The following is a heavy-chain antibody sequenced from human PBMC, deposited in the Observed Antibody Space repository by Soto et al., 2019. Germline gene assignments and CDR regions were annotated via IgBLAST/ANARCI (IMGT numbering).Heavy chain of an antibody. CDR2: ISAYNGNT. V-gene: IGHV1-18*04. Sequence: GASVKVSCKASGYTFTSYGISWVRQAPGQGLEWMGWISAYNGNTNYAQKLQGRVTMTTDTSTSTAYMELRSLRSDDTAVYYCARGSQRYYDFWSGPSVKYYYYYGMDVWGQGTTVTVS. CDR1: GYTFTSYG. J-gene: IGHJ6*02. CDR3: ARGSQRYYDFWSGPSVKYYYYYGMDV. D-gene: IGHD3-3*01.